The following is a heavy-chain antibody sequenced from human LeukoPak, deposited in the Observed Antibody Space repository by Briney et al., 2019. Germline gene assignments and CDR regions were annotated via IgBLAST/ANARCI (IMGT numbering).Heavy chain of an antibody. V-gene: IGHV3-23*01. J-gene: IGHJ4*02. D-gene: IGHD6-13*01. CDR1: GFTFSSYA. Sequence: GGSLRLSCAASGFTFSSYAMSWVRQAPGKGLEWVSGISGSGGSTYYADSVKGRFTISRDNSNNTLYLQMNSLRAEDTAVYYCAKELWQQRNFDYWGQGTLVTASS. CDR2: ISGSGGST. CDR3: AKELWQQRNFDY.